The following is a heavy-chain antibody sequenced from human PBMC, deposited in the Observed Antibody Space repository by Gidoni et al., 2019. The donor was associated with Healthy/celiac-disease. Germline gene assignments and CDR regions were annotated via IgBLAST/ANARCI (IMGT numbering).Heavy chain of an antibody. CDR3: ARAFPSGYYWGPFDY. CDR2: IKHSGST. Sequence: QVQLQQWGAGLLKPAETLSRTCAVYGGAFSGYYWSWIRQPPGKGLEWIGEIKHSGSTNYNPALTSRVTISVDTSKNQFSLKLSSVTAADTAVYYCARAFPSGYYWGPFDYWGQGTLVTVSS. CDR1: GGAFSGYY. V-gene: IGHV4-34*01. J-gene: IGHJ4*02. D-gene: IGHD3-22*01.